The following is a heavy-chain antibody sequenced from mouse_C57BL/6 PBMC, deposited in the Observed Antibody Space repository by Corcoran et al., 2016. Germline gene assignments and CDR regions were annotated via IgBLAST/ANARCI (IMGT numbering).Heavy chain of an antibody. J-gene: IGHJ2*01. V-gene: IGHV9-3*01. Sequence: QIQLVQSGPELKKPGETVKISCKASGYTFTTYGMSWVKQAPGKGLKWMGWINTYSGVPTYADDFKGRFAFSLETSASTAYLQINNLKNEDTATYFCARGGANSFDYGGQGTTLTVSS. CDR3: ARGGANSFDY. CDR1: GYTFTTYG. CDR2: INTYSGVP. D-gene: IGHD1-1*01.